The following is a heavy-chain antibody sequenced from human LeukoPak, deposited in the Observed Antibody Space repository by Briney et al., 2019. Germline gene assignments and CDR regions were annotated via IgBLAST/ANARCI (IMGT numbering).Heavy chain of an antibody. CDR2: MNPNSGNT. D-gene: IGHD1-26*01. CDR3: AKNRGAGSHYYYHMNV. V-gene: IGHV1-8*03. J-gene: IGHJ6*03. Sequence: ASVKVSCKASGYTFTSYDMNWVRQATGQGLEWMGWMNPNSGNTGYAQKFQGRVTITRNTSISTAYMELSSLRSEDTAVYYCAKNRGAGSHYYYHMNVWGKGTTVTVSS. CDR1: GYTFTSYD.